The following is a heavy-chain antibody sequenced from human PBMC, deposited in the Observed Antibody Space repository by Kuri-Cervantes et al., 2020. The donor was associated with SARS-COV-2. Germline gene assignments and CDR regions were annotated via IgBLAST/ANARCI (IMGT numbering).Heavy chain of an antibody. CDR2: INHSGST. J-gene: IGHJ5*02. CDR1: GGSISSSSYY. Sequence: SETLSLTCTVSGGSISSSSYYWGWIRQPPGKGLERIGEINHSGSTNYNPSLKSRVTISVDTSKNQFSLKLSSVTAADTAVYYCARKRTTVTTFWFDPWGQGTLVTVS. D-gene: IGHD4-17*01. V-gene: IGHV4-39*07. CDR3: ARKRTTVTTFWFDP.